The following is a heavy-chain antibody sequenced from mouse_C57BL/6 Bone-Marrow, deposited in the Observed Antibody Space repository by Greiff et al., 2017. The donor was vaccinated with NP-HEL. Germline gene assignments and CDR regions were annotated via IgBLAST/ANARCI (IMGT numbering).Heavy chain of an antibody. Sequence: VQLQQSGTVLARPGASVKMSCKTSGYTFTSYWMHWVKQRPGQGLEWIGAIYPGNSDTSYNQKFKGKAKLTAVTSASTAYMELSSLTNEDSAVYYCTPIYYYGSSGAYWGQGTLVTVSA. CDR3: TPIYYYGSSGAY. CDR1: GYTFTSYW. CDR2: IYPGNSDT. V-gene: IGHV1-5*01. J-gene: IGHJ3*01. D-gene: IGHD1-1*01.